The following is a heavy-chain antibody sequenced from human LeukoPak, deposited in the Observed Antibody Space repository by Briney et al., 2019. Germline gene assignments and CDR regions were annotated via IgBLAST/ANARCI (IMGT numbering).Heavy chain of an antibody. J-gene: IGHJ5*02. V-gene: IGHV4-4*07. CDR1: GGSISSYY. CDR3: ARGLYYGSGRYPVSFDP. Sequence: SETLSLTCTVSGGSISSYYWSWIRQPAGKGLEWIGRIYTSGSTNYNPSLKSRVTMSVDTSKNQFSLKLSSVTAADTAVYYCARGLYYGSGRYPVSFDPWGQGTLVTVSS. D-gene: IGHD3-10*01. CDR2: IYTSGST.